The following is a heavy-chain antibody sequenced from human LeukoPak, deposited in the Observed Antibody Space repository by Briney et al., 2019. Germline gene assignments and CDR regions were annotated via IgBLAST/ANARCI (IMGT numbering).Heavy chain of an antibody. Sequence: PGGSLGLSCAASGFTFSSYAMSWVRQAPGKGLEWVSAISGSGGSTYYADSVKGRFTISRDNSKNTLYLQMNSLRAEDTAVYYCAIRVPDDILTGYAGYWGQGTLVTVSS. D-gene: IGHD3-9*01. J-gene: IGHJ4*02. CDR1: GFTFSSYA. CDR3: AIRVPDDILTGYAGY. CDR2: ISGSGGST. V-gene: IGHV3-23*01.